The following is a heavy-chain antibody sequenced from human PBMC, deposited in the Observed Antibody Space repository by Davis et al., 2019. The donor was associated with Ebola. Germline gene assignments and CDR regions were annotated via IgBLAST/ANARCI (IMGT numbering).Heavy chain of an antibody. CDR1: DGSISSGGYY. CDR2: INHRGST. Sequence: SETLSLTCTVSDGSISSGGYYWSWIRQPPGRGLEWIGEINHRGSTNYNPSLKSRGTKSVDTSKNQFSLKLSSVTAADTAVYYCARDKYGGNRSYNWFDPWGQGTLVTVSS. J-gene: IGHJ5*02. D-gene: IGHD4-23*01. V-gene: IGHV4-39*07. CDR3: ARDKYGGNRSYNWFDP.